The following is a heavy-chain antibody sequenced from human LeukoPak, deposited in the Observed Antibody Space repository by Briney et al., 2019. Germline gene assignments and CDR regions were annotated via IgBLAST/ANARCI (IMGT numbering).Heavy chain of an antibody. V-gene: IGHV4-4*09. CDR3: ARRSRDGYFLDS. CDR1: GGSMSGYY. D-gene: IGHD5-24*01. Sequence: KSSETLPLTCIVSGGSMSGYYWSWIRQPPGKGLEWIGHTFSSGATTYNPSLKSRVTISVDTSRSQFSLHLSSVTAADTAVYYCARRSRDGYFLDSWGQGTLVTVSS. J-gene: IGHJ4*02. CDR2: TFSSGAT.